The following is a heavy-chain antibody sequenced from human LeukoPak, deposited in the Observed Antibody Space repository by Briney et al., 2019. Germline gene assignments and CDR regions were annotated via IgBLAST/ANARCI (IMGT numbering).Heavy chain of an antibody. V-gene: IGHV3-23*01. CDR2: ISGSGGST. CDR1: GFTFNNFA. CDR3: AKDPDCTSGVCYTFFDY. D-gene: IGHD2-8*01. J-gene: IGHJ4*02. Sequence: GALRLSCAASGFTFNNFAMSWVRQAPGKGLEWVSAISGSGGSTYYADSVKGRFTISRGNSKNTLYLQMNSLRAEDTAVYYCAKDPDCTSGVCYTFFDYWGQGTLVTVSS.